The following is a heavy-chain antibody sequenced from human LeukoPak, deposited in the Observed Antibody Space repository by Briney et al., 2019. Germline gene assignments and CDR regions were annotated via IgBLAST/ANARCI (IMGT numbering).Heavy chain of an antibody. CDR2: IRYDGSNK. CDR1: AFTFSSYG. V-gene: IGHV3-30*02. Sequence: GRSLRLSCAASAFTFSSYGMHWVRQAPGKGLEWVAFIRYDGSNKYYADSVKGRFTISRDNSKNTLYLQMNSLRAEDTAVYYCAKAGKKSVVVTAILRYYYYYMDVWGKGTTVTISS. D-gene: IGHD2-21*02. CDR3: AKAGKKSVVVTAILRYYYYYMDV. J-gene: IGHJ6*03.